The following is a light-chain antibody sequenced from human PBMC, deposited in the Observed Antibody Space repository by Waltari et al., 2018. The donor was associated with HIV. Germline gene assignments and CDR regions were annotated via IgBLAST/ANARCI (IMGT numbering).Light chain of an antibody. Sequence: NFMLTQPHSVSESPGKTVTVSCTRSSGSIASTYVKRYQQRPGSSPTTVIYKDDQRPSGVPDRFSGSIDSSSNSASLTISGLRPEDEADYYCQSYDNENPVLFGGGTKLTVL. CDR3: QSYDNENPVL. CDR2: KDD. CDR1: SGSIASTY. J-gene: IGLJ2*01. V-gene: IGLV6-57*01.